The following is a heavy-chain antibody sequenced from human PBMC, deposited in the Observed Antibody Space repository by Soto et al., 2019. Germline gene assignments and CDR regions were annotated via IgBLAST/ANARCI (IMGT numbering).Heavy chain of an antibody. Sequence: EVQLVESGGGLIKPGGSLRLSCAASGFTFSTYSLNWVRQAPGKGLEWVSSISSDSSYIYYADSVKGRFTISRDNAKDSLYLQMNSLRAEDTAVYYCTRKLIGTNPLDYWGQGTLVTVSS. CDR1: GFTFSTYS. V-gene: IGHV3-21*01. CDR3: TRKLIGTNPLDY. CDR2: ISSDSSYI. D-gene: IGHD1-7*01. J-gene: IGHJ4*02.